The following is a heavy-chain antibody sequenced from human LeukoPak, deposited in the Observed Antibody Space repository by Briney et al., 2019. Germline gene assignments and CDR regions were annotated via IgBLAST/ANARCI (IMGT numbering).Heavy chain of an antibody. V-gene: IGHV1-2*02. CDR3: ARDRAYSYGPFDY. Sequence: ASVKVSCKASEYTFTGYYMHWVRQAPGQGLEWMGWINPNSGGTNYAQKFQGRVTMTRETSINTAYMELSRLRSDDTAVYYCARDRAYSYGPFDYWGQGTLVTVSS. J-gene: IGHJ4*02. CDR1: EYTFTGYY. D-gene: IGHD5-18*01. CDR2: INPNSGGT.